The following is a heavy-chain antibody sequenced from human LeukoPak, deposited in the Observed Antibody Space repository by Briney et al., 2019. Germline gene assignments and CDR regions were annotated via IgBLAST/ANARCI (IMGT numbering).Heavy chain of an antibody. J-gene: IGHJ4*02. CDR1: GGSISSYY. Sequence: SETLSLTCTVSGGSISSYYWSWIRQPPGKGLEWIGYIYYSGSTNYNPSLTSRVTISVDTSKNRFSLKLSSMTAADTAVYYCASLYYYDSSGYSKYYFDYWGREPWSPSPQ. D-gene: IGHD3-22*01. CDR2: IYYSGST. CDR3: ASLYYYDSSGYSKYYFDY. V-gene: IGHV4-59*01.